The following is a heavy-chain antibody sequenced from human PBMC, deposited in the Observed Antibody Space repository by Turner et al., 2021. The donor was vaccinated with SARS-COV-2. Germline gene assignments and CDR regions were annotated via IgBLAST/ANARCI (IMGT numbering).Heavy chain of an antibody. CDR3: ARHGFSGWDGGGMDV. V-gene: IGHV4-59*08. Sequence: QVQLQESGPGLVKPSETLPPTSSVAGGSSSSFCWSWFRQPPGTGMEWNGCIYDSGSTNYNPSLKSRVTISVDTSKNQFSLKLSSVTAEDTAVYYCARHGFSGWDGGGMDVWGQGTTVTVSS. D-gene: IGHD6-19*01. J-gene: IGHJ6*02. CDR1: GGSSSSFC. CDR2: IYDSGST.